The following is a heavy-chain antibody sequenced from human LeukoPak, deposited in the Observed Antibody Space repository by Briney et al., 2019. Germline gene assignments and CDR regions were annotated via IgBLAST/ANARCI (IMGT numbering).Heavy chain of an antibody. J-gene: IGHJ4*02. CDR3: ARDGGYYGSGVEAEFDY. CDR1: GYTFTGYY. Sequence: ASVKLSCKASGYTFTGYYMHWVGQAPGQGLEWMGWINPNSGGTNYAQKLQGSVTMTRETSIRTAYMELSRLRSDDTAVYYCARDGGYYGSGVEAEFDYWGQGTLVTVSS. V-gene: IGHV1-2*02. CDR2: INPNSGGT. D-gene: IGHD3-10*01.